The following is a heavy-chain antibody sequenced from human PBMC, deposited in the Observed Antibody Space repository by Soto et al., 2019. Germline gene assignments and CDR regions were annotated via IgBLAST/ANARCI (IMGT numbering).Heavy chain of an antibody. J-gene: IGHJ6*02. D-gene: IGHD7-27*01. CDR1: GGSFTSNNW. Sequence: SETLSLTCAVSGGSFTSNNWWTWVRQPPGQGLEWIGEIYRTGSTNYNPSLKSRVTISVDTSKNQFSLKLSSVTAADTAVYYCARHGDSDIRYYGMDVWGQGTTVTVSS. V-gene: IGHV4-4*02. CDR3: ARHGDSDIRYYGMDV. CDR2: IYRTGST.